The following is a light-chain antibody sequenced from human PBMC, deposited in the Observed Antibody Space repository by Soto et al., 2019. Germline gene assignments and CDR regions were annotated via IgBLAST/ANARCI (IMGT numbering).Light chain of an antibody. J-gene: IGKJ1*01. CDR2: KAP. CDR3: QHYNSYSEA. Sequence: DVQITQSPSPLSASVGDRVTITCRASQSISSWLAWYQQKPGKAPKLLIYKAPTLESGVPSNFSGSGSGTEFTLTISSLQPDDFATYYCQHYNSYSEAFGQGTKVDIK. V-gene: IGKV1-5*03. CDR1: QSISSW.